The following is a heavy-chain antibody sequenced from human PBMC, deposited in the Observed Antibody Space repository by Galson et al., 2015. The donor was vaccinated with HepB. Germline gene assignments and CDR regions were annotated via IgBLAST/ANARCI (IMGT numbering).Heavy chain of an antibody. CDR1: TFIFSTYS. J-gene: IGHJ5*02. Sequence: SLRLSCAASTFIFSTYSMNWVRQAPGKGLEWVSYISSSSTTIYYADSVKGRFTISRDNSKNTLYLQMNSLRADDTAVYYCAKEDRDSSGWYEGFDPWGQGTLVTVSS. V-gene: IGHV3-48*01. CDR2: ISSSSTTI. D-gene: IGHD6-19*01. CDR3: AKEDRDSSGWYEGFDP.